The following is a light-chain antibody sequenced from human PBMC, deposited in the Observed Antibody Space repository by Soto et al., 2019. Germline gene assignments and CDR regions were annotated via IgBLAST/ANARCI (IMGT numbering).Light chain of an antibody. V-gene: IGLV2-14*01. Sequence: QSVLTQPGSVSGSTAQSFTISCTGTSSDVGGYNYVSWYQQHPGKAPKLMIYEVINRPSGISNRFSASKSGNTASLTISGLQAEEEADYYCLSQTSNTAYVFGTGTKFTVL. J-gene: IGLJ1*01. CDR1: SSDVGGYNY. CDR3: LSQTSNTAYV. CDR2: EVI.